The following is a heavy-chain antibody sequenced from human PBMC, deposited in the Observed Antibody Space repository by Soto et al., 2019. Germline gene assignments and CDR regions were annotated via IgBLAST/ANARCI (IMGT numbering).Heavy chain of an antibody. CDR1: GYTFTGYY. J-gene: IGHJ6*02. V-gene: IGHV1-2*04. Sequence: ASVKVSCKASGYTFTGYYMHWVRQAPGQGLEWMGWINPNSGGTNYAQKFQGWVTMTRDTSISTAYMELSRLRSDDTAVYYCARATYYYDSSGYYYYYGMDVWGQGTTVTVSS. D-gene: IGHD3-22*01. CDR2: INPNSGGT. CDR3: ARATYYYDSSGYYYYYGMDV.